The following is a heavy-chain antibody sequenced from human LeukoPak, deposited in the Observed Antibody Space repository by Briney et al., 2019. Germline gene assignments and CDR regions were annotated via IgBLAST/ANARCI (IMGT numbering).Heavy chain of an antibody. CDR2: IYHSGST. CDR1: GGSISSYY. D-gene: IGHD3-3*01. V-gene: IGHV4-59*12. CDR3: ARGRITIFGVVITTDAFDI. J-gene: IGHJ3*02. Sequence: SETLSLTCTVSGGSISSYYWTWVRQPPGKGLEWIGYIYHSGSTNYDPSLKSRVTMSVDTSKNQFSLKLSSVTAADTAVYYCARGRITIFGVVITTDAFDIWGQGTMVTVSS.